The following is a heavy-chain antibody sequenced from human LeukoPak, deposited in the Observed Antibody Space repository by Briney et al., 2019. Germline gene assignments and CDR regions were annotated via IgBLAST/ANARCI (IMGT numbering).Heavy chain of an antibody. Sequence: SVKVSCKASGYTFTGYYMHWVRQAPGQGLEWMGGIIPIFGTANYAQKFQGRVTITADKSTSTAYMELSSLRSEDTAVYYCARVSAAPTYYYYYYYMDVWGKGTTVTVSS. CDR1: GYTFTGYY. V-gene: IGHV1-69*06. CDR3: ARVSAAPTYYYYYYYMDV. CDR2: IIPIFGTA. D-gene: IGHD6-13*01. J-gene: IGHJ6*03.